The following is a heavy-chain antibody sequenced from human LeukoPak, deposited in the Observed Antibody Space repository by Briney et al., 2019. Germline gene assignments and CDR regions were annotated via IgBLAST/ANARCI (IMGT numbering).Heavy chain of an antibody. V-gene: IGHV1-2*02. Sequence: ASLKVSCKASGYTFTGYYMHWVRQAPGRGLEWMGWINPNSGGTNYAQKFQGRVTMTRDTSISTAYMELSRLRSDDTAVYYCAGDYYDSSGYYYEQAWFDPWGQGTLVTVSS. CDR2: INPNSGGT. J-gene: IGHJ5*02. CDR3: AGDYYDSSGYYYEQAWFDP. D-gene: IGHD3-22*01. CDR1: GYTFTGYY.